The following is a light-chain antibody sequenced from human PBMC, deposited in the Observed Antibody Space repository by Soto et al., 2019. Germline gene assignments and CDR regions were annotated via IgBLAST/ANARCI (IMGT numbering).Light chain of an antibody. CDR2: GAS. J-gene: IGKJ4*01. CDR1: QSVGSN. Sequence: EIVLTQSPATLSMSPGDRATLSCRASQSVGSNLAWYQQQPGQTPRLLVYGASARDTEVPARFSCSGSGTDFTLTISSLQSEDFAVYYCQQYNDWPFTFGGGTKVEIK. V-gene: IGKV3-15*01. CDR3: QQYNDWPFT.